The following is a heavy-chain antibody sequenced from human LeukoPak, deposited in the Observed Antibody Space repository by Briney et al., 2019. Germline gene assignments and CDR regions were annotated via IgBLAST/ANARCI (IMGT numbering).Heavy chain of an antibody. Sequence: GGSQRLSCAASGFTFSIYEMNWVRQAPGKGLEWVSYISSIGTTIYYADSGKGRFTISRDNAKNSLYLEMNSLRAEDTAVYYCARGERGDYWGQGTLVTVSS. J-gene: IGHJ4*02. D-gene: IGHD1-26*01. CDR1: GFTFSIYE. CDR3: ARGERGDY. CDR2: ISSIGTTI. V-gene: IGHV3-48*03.